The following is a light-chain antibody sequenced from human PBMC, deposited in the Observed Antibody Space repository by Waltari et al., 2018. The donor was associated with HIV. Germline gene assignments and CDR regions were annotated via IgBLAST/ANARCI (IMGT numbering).Light chain of an antibody. V-gene: IGLV1-44*01. J-gene: IGLJ3*02. CDR3: ASWDDSLNGVVV. Sequence: QSVLPQPPSASGTPGQRVTISCSGSSSNTGSNPVSWYQQLPGTAPKLLIYSNSQRSSGVPDRFSGSKSGTSASLAISGLQSEDEADYYCASWDDSLNGVVVFGGGTKLTVL. CDR2: SNS. CDR1: SSNTGSNP.